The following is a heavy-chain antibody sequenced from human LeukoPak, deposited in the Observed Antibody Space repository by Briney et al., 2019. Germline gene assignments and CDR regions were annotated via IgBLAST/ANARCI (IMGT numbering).Heavy chain of an antibody. CDR3: ARGGNWNDSPAAFDI. J-gene: IGHJ3*02. CDR1: GYTFTSYG. CDR2: ISAYNGNT. V-gene: IGHV1-18*01. D-gene: IGHD1-1*01. Sequence: GASVKVSCKASGYTFTSYGISWVRQAPGQGLEWMGWISAYNGNTNYAQKIQGRVTMTTDTSTSTGSRELRSWRSDDTAVYYRARGGNWNDSPAAFDIWGEGTMVTVSS.